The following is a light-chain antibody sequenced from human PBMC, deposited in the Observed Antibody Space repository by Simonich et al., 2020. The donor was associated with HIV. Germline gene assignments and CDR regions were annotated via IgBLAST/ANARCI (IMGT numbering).Light chain of an antibody. J-gene: IGKJ4*01. V-gene: IGKV4-1*01. CDR3: QQYYSTPLT. CDR2: WAC. CDR1: KSVLYSSNNKNY. Sequence: DIVMTQSPDSLAVLLGERATINNKSSKSVLYSSNNKNYLAWYQQKPGQPPKLLFYWACTREAGVPDRFSGSGSGTDFTLTIRSLEPEDFAVYYCQQYYSTPLTFGGGTKVEIK.